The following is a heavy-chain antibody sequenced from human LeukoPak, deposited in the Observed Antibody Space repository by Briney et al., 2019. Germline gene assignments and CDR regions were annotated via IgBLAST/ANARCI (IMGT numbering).Heavy chain of an antibody. CDR2: INPSSGDS. J-gene: IGHJ4*01. CDR3: ARDVHDYGGNSGFDY. Sequence: ASVKVPCKASGYFFSDYYMHWVRQAPGQELEWMGFINPSSGDSNYAQKFQGRVTMTSDTSISTAYLELNRLRTDDTAIYFCARDVHDYGGNSGFDYWGQGSLVIVSS. CDR1: GYFFSDYY. V-gene: IGHV1-2*02. D-gene: IGHD4-23*01.